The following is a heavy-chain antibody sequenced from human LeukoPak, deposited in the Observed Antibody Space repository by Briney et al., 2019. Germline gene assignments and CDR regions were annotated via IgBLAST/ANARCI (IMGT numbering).Heavy chain of an antibody. CDR1: GYTFTAYS. Sequence: GASVTVSCKASGYTFTAYSIHWVRQAPGQGLEGIGWISPNSGGTDYAQKFQGRVTMTRDSSITTVYVELSSLTSDDTAVYYCARDGRDAVDPWGQGTLVTVSS. CDR2: ISPNSGGT. CDR3: ARDGRDAVDP. J-gene: IGHJ5*02. V-gene: IGHV1-2*02.